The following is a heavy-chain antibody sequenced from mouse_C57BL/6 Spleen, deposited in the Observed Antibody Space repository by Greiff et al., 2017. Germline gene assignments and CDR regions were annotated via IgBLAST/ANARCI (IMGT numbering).Heavy chain of an antibody. V-gene: IGHV1-11*01. Sequence: SGAELASPGASVTLSCKASGYTFPDHIMNWVKKRPGQGLEWIGRIYPVSGETNYNQKFMGTATFSVDRSSSTVYMVLNSRTSDDPAVYYCGRTGRLLRYFDVWGTGTTVTVSS. J-gene: IGHJ1*03. CDR1: GYTFPDHI. CDR2: IYPVSGET. D-gene: IGHD2-3*01. CDR3: GRTGRLLRYFDV.